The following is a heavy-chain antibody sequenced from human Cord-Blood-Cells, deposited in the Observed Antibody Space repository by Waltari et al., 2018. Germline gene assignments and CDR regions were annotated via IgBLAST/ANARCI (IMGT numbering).Heavy chain of an antibody. CDR2: INPNSGGT. V-gene: IGHV1-2*02. CDR1: GYTFTGYY. Sequence: QVQLVQSGAEVKKPGASVKVSCKASGYTFTGYYMHWVRQAPGQGLEWMGWINPNSGGTNYAQKFQGRVTMTRDTSISTAYMELSRLRSDDTAVYYCARDFGYSYGYEGVYYFDYWGQGTLVTVSS. D-gene: IGHD5-18*01. J-gene: IGHJ4*02. CDR3: ARDFGYSYGYEGVYYFDY.